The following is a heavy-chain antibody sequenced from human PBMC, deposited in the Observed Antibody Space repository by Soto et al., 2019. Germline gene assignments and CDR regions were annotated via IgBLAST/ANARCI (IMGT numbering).Heavy chain of an antibody. D-gene: IGHD3-22*01. CDR1: GYSFATSG. V-gene: IGHV1-18*01. Sequence: QVKLVQSGTEVKKPGASMKVSCKASGYSFATSGISWVRQAPGQGFEWMGWISAYNGNTNYDQKLQDRIIMTTDTSTSTAYLELRSLRSDDTAVYYCARAGQYYDSSGYADWGQGTLVTVSS. CDR2: ISAYNGNT. J-gene: IGHJ4*02. CDR3: ARAGQYYDSSGYAD.